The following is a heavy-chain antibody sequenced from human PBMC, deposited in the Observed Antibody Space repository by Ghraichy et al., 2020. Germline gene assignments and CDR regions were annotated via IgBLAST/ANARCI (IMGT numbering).Heavy chain of an antibody. J-gene: IGHJ5*02. CDR1: GFTFRSYG. Sequence: GESLNISCAASGFTFRSYGMHWVRQAPGKGLEWVAVISHDGGGSNYAVSVEGRFTISRDNSKNTLYLQMNSLRAEDTAMYYCAKEFDNSDRHNCYFEPWGQGTLVTVSS. CDR2: ISHDGGGS. CDR3: AKEFDNSDRHNCYFEP. V-gene: IGHV3-30*18. D-gene: IGHD5-24*01.